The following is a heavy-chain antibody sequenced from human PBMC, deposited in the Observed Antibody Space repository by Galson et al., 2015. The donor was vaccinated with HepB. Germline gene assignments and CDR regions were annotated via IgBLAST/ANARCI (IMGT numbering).Heavy chain of an antibody. CDR3: ARVINRYFDL. CDR1: GGSFSGYY. J-gene: IGHJ2*01. CDR2: INHSGST. Sequence: ETLSLTCAVYGGSFSGYYWSWIRQPPGKGLEWIGEINHSGSTNYNPSLKSRVTISVDTSKNQFSLKLSSVTAADTAVYYCARVINRYFDLWGRGTLVTVSS. D-gene: IGHD2/OR15-2a*01. V-gene: IGHV4-34*01.